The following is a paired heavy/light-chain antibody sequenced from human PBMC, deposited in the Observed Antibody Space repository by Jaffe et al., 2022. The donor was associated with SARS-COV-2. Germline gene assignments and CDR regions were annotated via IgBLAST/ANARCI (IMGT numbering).Heavy chain of an antibody. CDR2: ISGSGRTI. Sequence: EVQLLESGGGLVQPGGSLRLSCAASGFTFSSYAMSWVRQAPGKGLQWVSSISGSGRTIYYADSVKGRFSISRDNSTNTLYLQMNSLRAEDTAVYYCAKRGEGCSSTSCLYWFFDLWGRGTLVTVSS. D-gene: IGHD2-2*01. CDR1: GFTFSSYA. J-gene: IGHJ2*01. CDR3: AKRGEGCSSTSCLYWFFDL. V-gene: IGHV3-23*01.
Light chain of an antibody. J-gene: IGKJ4*01. Sequence: EIVLTQSPGTLSLSPGERATLSCRASQSVSSSYLAWYQQKPGQAPRLLIYGASSRATGIPDRFSGSGSGIDFTLTISRLEPEDFAVYYCQQYGNSPGLTFGGGTKVEIK. CDR2: GAS. V-gene: IGKV3-20*01. CDR1: QSVSSSY. CDR3: QQYGNSPGLT.